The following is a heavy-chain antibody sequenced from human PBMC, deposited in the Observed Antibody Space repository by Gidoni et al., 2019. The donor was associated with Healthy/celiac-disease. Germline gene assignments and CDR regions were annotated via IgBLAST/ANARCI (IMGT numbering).Heavy chain of an antibody. CDR3: ARDLAGYMHWFDP. D-gene: IGHD6-13*01. Sequence: QVQLQESGPGLVKPSQTLSLTCTVSGGSISSGGYYWSWIRQHPGKGLEWIGYIYYSGSTYYNPALKSRVTISGDTSKNQFSLKLSFVTAADTAVYFCARDLAGYMHWFDPWGQGTLVTVSS. V-gene: IGHV4-31*03. CDR1: GGSISSGGYY. CDR2: IYYSGST. J-gene: IGHJ5*02.